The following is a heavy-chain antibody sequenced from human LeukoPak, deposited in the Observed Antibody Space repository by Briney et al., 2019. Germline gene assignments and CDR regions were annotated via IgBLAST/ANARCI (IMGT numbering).Heavy chain of an antibody. CDR3: AREGPRGNSQFDY. Sequence: PGGSLRLSCAASGFIFSSYGMHWVRQAPGKGLEWVALIWCDGSNKYYTDSVKGRLTISRDNSKNTLYLQMNNLRAEDTAVYYCAREGPRGNSQFDYWGQGTLVTVSS. V-gene: IGHV3-33*01. D-gene: IGHD2/OR15-2a*01. CDR2: IWCDGSNK. CDR1: GFIFSSYG. J-gene: IGHJ4*02.